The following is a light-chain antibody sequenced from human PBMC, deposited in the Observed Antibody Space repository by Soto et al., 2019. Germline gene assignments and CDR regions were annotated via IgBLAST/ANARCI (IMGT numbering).Light chain of an antibody. J-gene: IGKJ2*01. Sequence: ETVMTQSPATLSLSLGERATLSCRASQSVTYNLAGYQQKPGQAPRLLIHGASTRAIGIPDRFSGSGFGTEFTLTISSLQSEDFAVYYCQQDNNWPPYTFGQGTKVEIK. CDR2: GAS. V-gene: IGKV3-15*01. CDR1: QSVTYN. CDR3: QQDNNWPPYT.